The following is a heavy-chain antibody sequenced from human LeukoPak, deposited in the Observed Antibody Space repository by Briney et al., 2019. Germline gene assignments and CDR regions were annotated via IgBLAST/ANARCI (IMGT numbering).Heavy chain of an antibody. D-gene: IGHD2/OR15-2a*01. CDR3: ATVPYIEYFFNY. Sequence: GASVKVSCKASGYSFTSYAMHWVRQAPGQRLEWMGWINAGNGNTKYSQKFQGRVTLTEDTSTDTAYMEVTSLRSEDTAVYYCATVPYIEYFFNYWGLGTLVTVSS. CDR2: INAGNGNT. J-gene: IGHJ4*02. V-gene: IGHV1-3*01. CDR1: GYSFTSYA.